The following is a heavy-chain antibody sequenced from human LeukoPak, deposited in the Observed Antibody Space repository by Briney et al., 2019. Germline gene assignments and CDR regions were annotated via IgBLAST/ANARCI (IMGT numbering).Heavy chain of an antibody. CDR3: ARTRRSSGWYIDY. CDR1: GGSISSYY. CDR2: INHSGST. V-gene: IGHV4-34*01. Sequence: PSETLSLTCTVSGGSISSYYWSWIRQPPGKGLEWIGEINHSGSTNYNPSLKSRVTISVDTSKNQFSLKLSSVTAADTAVYYCARTRRSSGWYIDYWGRGTLVTVSS. D-gene: IGHD6-19*01. J-gene: IGHJ4*02.